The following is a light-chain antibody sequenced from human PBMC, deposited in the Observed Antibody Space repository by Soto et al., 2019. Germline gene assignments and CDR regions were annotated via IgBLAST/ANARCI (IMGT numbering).Light chain of an antibody. CDR3: QQYGSSPWT. V-gene: IGKV3-20*01. CDR1: QSVSINY. Sequence: EIVLTQSPGTLSLSPGERATLSCRASQSVSINYLAWYQQKPGQAPRLLIYGASSRATGIPDRFSGSGSGTDFTLTISRLEPEDFAVYYCQQYGSSPWTFGQGTEVEIK. CDR2: GAS. J-gene: IGKJ1*01.